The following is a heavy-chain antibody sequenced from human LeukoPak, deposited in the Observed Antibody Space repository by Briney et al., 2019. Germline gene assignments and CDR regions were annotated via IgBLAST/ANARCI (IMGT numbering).Heavy chain of an antibody. CDR1: GDTFSSYT. D-gene: IGHD3-10*01. V-gene: IGHV1-18*01. Sequence: APVKLSCKASGDTFSSYTVSWVRHAPAQGLELMGWINSYYGNKNYAQQLQGRVTMTTDTSTSTAYMELRSLRSDDTAVYYCARAIRMVRGVISRQTQVWGNDYWGQGTLVTVSS. CDR2: INSYYGNK. CDR3: ARAIRMVRGVISRQTQVWGNDY. J-gene: IGHJ4*02.